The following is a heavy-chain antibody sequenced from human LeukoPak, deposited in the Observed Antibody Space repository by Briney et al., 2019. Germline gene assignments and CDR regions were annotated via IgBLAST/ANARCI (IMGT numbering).Heavy chain of an antibody. CDR2: ISPDNGYT. J-gene: IGHJ4*02. D-gene: IGHD1-26*01. V-gene: IGHV1-18*04. CDR3: ARGWERDY. CDR1: GYTFTGYY. Sequence: ASVTVSFTCSGYTFTGYYMHWVRQAPGQGLEWMGWISPDNGYTHYAQKLQGRVTLTTDTSTSTAYMDLKSLSADDTAVYYCARGWERDYWGQGALVTVSS.